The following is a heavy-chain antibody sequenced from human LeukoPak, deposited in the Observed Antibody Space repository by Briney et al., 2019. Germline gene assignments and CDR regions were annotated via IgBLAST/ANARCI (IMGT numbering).Heavy chain of an antibody. Sequence: GGTLRLSCAASGFTFSSYGMSWVRQAPGKGLEWVASINTSSSYIYYADSLKGRFTISRDNAKNSMYLQMNSLRTEDTAVYYCARVKDHRGIAVAGSDYWGQGTLFTVSS. J-gene: IGHJ4*02. D-gene: IGHD6-13*01. CDR3: ARVKDHRGIAVAGSDY. CDR1: GFTFSSYG. CDR2: INTSSSYI. V-gene: IGHV3-21*01.